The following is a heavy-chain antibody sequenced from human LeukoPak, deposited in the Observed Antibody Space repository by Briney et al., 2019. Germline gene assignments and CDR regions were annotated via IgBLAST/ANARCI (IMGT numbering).Heavy chain of an antibody. CDR2: ISWNSRSI. D-gene: IGHD5-12*01. Sequence: GGSLRLSCAASGFTFDDYAMHWVRQAPGRGLEWVSGISWNSRSIGYADSVRGRATISRDNAKKSLYLQMNSLRAEDTAFYYCAKGASIVAGYVDYWGQGTLVTVSS. J-gene: IGHJ4*02. V-gene: IGHV3-9*01. CDR1: GFTFDDYA. CDR3: AKGASIVAGYVDY.